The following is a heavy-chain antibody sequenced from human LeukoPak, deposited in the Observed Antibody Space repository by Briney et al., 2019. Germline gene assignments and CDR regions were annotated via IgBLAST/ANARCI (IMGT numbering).Heavy chain of an antibody. J-gene: IGHJ4*02. D-gene: IGHD3/OR15-3a*01. CDR1: GFTFSLYT. Sequence: GGSLRLSCAVSGFTFSLYTMNWVRQAPGKGLEWVSYISSSGSTIYYADSVKGRFTISRDNAKNSLYLQMNSLRAEDTAVYYCARDVPFGLVDYWGQGTLVTVSS. CDR2: ISSSGSTI. CDR3: ARDVPFGLVDY. V-gene: IGHV3-48*04.